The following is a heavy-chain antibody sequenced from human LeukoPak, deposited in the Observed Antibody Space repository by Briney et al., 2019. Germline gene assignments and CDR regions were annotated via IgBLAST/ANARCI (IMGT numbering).Heavy chain of an antibody. V-gene: IGHV4-30-4*01. J-gene: IGHJ4*02. CDR2: IYYSGST. Sequence: SETLSLTCTVSGGSISSGDYYWSWIRQPPGKGLEWIGYIYYSGSTYYNPSLKSRVTISVDTSKNQFSLKLSSVTAADTAVYYCARGRYDILPSVWRVIDYWGQGTLVTVSS. D-gene: IGHD3-9*01. CDR1: GGSISSGDYY. CDR3: ARGRYDILPSVWRVIDY.